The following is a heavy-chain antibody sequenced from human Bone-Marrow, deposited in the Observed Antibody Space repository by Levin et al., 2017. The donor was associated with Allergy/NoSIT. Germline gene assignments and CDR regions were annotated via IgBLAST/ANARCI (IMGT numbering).Heavy chain of an antibody. V-gene: IGHV3-7*01. CDR1: GFTFSNYW. CDR2: IKRDGSET. Sequence: GGSLRLSCAASGFTFSNYWMSWVRQAPGKGLECVASIKRDGSETYYVESVKDRFTISRDNAKSSLFLQMNSLRGEDTAVYYCARDSNWYSNDSFDIWGQGTKVTVSS. D-gene: IGHD1-7*01. J-gene: IGHJ3*02. CDR3: ARDSNWYSNDSFDI.